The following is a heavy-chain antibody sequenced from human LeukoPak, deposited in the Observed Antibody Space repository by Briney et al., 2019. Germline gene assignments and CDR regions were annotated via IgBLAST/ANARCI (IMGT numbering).Heavy chain of an antibody. Sequence: PGGSLRLSCAASGFTFSSYEMNWVRQAPGKGLEWITYIRSSGSTIYYADSVKGRFTISRDNAKNSLSLQMNSLRAEDTAVYYCAKAHHGDYFFYFDYWGQGTLVTVSS. CDR1: GFTFSSYE. J-gene: IGHJ4*02. D-gene: IGHD4-17*01. CDR3: AKAHHGDYFFYFDY. CDR2: IRSSGSTI. V-gene: IGHV3-48*03.